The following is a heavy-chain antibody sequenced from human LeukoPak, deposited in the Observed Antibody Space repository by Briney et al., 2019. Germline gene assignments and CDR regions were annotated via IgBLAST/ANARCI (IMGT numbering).Heavy chain of an antibody. Sequence: SETLSLTCTVSGGSISSYYWSWIRQPPRKGLEWIGYIYYSGSTNYNPSLKSRVTISVDTSKNQFSLKLSSVTAADTAVYYCARDGKAARPNYYYYYMDVWGKGTTVTVSS. V-gene: IGHV4-59*01. CDR3: ARDGKAARPNYYYYYMDV. D-gene: IGHD6-6*01. CDR1: GGSISSYY. CDR2: IYYSGST. J-gene: IGHJ6*03.